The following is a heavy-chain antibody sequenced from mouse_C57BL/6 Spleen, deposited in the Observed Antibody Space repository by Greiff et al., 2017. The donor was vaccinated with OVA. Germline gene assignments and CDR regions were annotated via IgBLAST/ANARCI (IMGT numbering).Heavy chain of an antibody. Sequence: EVQLQQSGAEPLTTRVSVKLSCTASGFNIKDDYMHWVKQRPEQGLEWIGWIDPENGDTEYASKFQGKATITADTSSNTAYLQLSSLTSEDTAVYYCTTDYYGSRFAYWGQGTLVTVSA. J-gene: IGHJ3*01. CDR2: IDPENGDT. CDR1: GFNIKDDY. V-gene: IGHV14-4*01. CDR3: TTDYYGSRFAY. D-gene: IGHD1-1*01.